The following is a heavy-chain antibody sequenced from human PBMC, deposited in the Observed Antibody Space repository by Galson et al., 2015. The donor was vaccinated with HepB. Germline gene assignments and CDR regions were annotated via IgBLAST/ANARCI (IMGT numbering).Heavy chain of an antibody. CDR2: IKTDGNEK. CDR1: GFTFSIYW. Sequence: SLRLSCAASGFTFSIYWMSWVRQAPGKGLEWVANIKTDGNEKYYVDSVKGRFSISRDNAKSSLYLQVNSLRAEDTAVYYCARERGYTYGQMRLDYWGQGTLVTVSS. V-gene: IGHV3-7*01. J-gene: IGHJ4*02. CDR3: ARERGYTYGQMRLDY. D-gene: IGHD5-18*01.